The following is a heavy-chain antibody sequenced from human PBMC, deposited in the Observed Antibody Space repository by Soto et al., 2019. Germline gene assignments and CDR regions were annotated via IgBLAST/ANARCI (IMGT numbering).Heavy chain of an antibody. CDR2: TIPTFNTG. CDR1: GGTFSNSP. V-gene: IGHV1-69*06. J-gene: IGHJ4*02. Sequence: QVQLVQSGAEVKKPGSSVKVSCKASGGTFSNSPISWVRQAPGQGLEWMGGTIPTFNTGNYAQKFQGRLTMTADKSTNTAYMELSSLRSEDTAVYYCARRTSSGYYRYFDSWGQGTLVTVSS. D-gene: IGHD3-22*01. CDR3: ARRTSSGYYRYFDS.